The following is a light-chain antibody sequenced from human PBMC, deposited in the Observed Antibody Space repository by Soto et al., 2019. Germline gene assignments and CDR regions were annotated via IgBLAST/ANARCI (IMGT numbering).Light chain of an antibody. CDR2: GNT. V-gene: IGLV1-40*01. J-gene: IGLJ3*02. CDR1: SSNIGAGFD. CDR3: QSYDSGLTGAV. Sequence: QSVLTQPPSVSGAPGQRVTISCTGSSSNIGAGFDVHWYQQLPGTAPKLLIYGNTNRPSGVPDRFSGSKSGTSASLAITGLQAEDDGDYYCQSYDSGLTGAVFGGGTKLTVL.